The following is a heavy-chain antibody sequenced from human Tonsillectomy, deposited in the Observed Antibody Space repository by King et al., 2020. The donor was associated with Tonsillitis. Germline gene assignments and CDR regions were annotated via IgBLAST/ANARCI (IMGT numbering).Heavy chain of an antibody. J-gene: IGHJ4*02. V-gene: IGHV3-23*04. CDR2: RRSSGWSI. Sequence: VQLVESGGGLVQSGGSLRLSCAASGFPFSKYVMTWVRQAPGKGLEGVSSRRSSGWSIFYADSVKGRFTMSRDNSKNKLYLQMNSLRDEDTAVYYCAKDRSGSWKNFDYWGQGTLVTVSS. D-gene: IGHD6-13*01. CDR1: GFPFSKYV. CDR3: AKDRSGSWKNFDY.